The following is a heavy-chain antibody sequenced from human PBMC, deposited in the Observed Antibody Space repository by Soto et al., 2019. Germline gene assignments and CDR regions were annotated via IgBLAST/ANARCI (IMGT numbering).Heavy chain of an antibody. CDR1: GFTVSSNY. CDR2: IYSGGST. V-gene: IGHV3-66*01. CDR3: ARGWTGVSPGDAFDI. Sequence: EVQLVESGGGLVPPGGSLRLSCAASGFTVSSNYMSWVRQAPGKGLEWVSVIYSGGSTYYADSVKGRFTISRDNSKNTLYLQMNSLRAEDTAVYYCARGWTGVSPGDAFDIWGQGTMVTVSS. D-gene: IGHD2-8*02. J-gene: IGHJ3*02.